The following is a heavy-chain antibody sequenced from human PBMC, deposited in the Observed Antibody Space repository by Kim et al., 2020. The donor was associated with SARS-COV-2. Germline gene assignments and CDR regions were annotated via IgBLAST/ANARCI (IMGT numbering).Heavy chain of an antibody. D-gene: IGHD3-10*01. V-gene: IGHV3-23*01. J-gene: IGHJ6*02. CDR3: ARDMVRGVIIRGGYGMDV. Sequence: KGRFTISRDNSKNTLYLQMNSLRAEDTAVYYCARDMVRGVIIRGGYGMDVWGQGTTVTVSS.